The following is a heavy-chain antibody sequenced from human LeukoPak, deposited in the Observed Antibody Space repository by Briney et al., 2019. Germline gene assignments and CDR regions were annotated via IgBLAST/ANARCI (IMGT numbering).Heavy chain of an antibody. D-gene: IGHD2-21*01. CDR1: GFTFRSHA. Sequence: GGSLGLSCVGSGFTFRSHAMSWVRQAPEKGLEFVSGIYENGGTTYYADSVKGRFSISRDNSKNTLYLQMDSLRGEDTAVYYCAKDFRIGYSAHFDYWGQGALVTVSS. CDR3: AKDFRIGYSAHFDY. V-gene: IGHV3-23*01. J-gene: IGHJ4*02. CDR2: IYENGGTT.